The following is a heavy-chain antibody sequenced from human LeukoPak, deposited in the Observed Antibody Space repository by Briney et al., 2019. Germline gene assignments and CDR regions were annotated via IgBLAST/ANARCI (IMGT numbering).Heavy chain of an antibody. V-gene: IGHV4-59*01. CDR1: GGSISSYY. D-gene: IGHD5-12*01. CDR3: AXXSYSGYRREVGWFDP. J-gene: IGHJ5*02. CDR2: IYYSGST. Sequence: SSETLSLTCTVSGGSISSYYWSWIRQPPGKGLEWIGYIYYSGSTNYNPSLKSRVTISVDTSKNQFSLKLSSVTAADTAGYYCAXXSYSGYRREVGWFDPWGQGTLVTVSS.